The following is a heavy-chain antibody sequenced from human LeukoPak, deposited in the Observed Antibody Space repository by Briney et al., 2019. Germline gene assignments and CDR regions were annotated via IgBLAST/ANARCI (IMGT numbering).Heavy chain of an antibody. V-gene: IGHV3-7*01. J-gene: IGHJ4*02. CDR2: IKQDESEK. D-gene: IGHD5-18*01. CDR3: ARGHVDTTMAGEFDY. Sequence: GVLRLSCAASGFTFSTYWMSWVRQAPGKRLEWVANIKQDESEKYYVDSVKGRFTISRDNAKNSLYLQMNSLRVEDTAVYYCARGHVDTTMAGEFDYWGQGTLVTVSS. CDR1: GFTFSTYW.